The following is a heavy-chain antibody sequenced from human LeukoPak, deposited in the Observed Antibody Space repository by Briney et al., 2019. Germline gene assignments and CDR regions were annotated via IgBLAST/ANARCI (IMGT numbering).Heavy chain of an antibody. CDR2: IYYSGST. CDR1: GGSISSGGYY. CDR3: ARGGHRDSSGYYYDY. J-gene: IGHJ4*02. V-gene: IGHV4-31*03. Sequence: PSETLSLTCTVSGGSISSGGYYWSWIRQHPGKGLEWIGYIYYSGSTYYNPSLKSRVTISVDTSKNQFSLKLSSVTAADTAVYSCARGGHRDSSGYYYDYWGQGTLVTVSS. D-gene: IGHD3-22*01.